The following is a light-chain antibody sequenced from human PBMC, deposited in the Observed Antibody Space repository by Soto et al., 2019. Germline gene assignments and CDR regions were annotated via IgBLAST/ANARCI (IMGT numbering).Light chain of an antibody. CDR3: LQRTDWPPVYT. Sequence: EIVLTQSPVTLSLSPGERATLSCRASQSVSSFLAWYQQKPGQPPRLLIYDVSHRAAGIPARFSGSGSGTDFTLTISSLEPEDFAVYHCLQRTDWPPVYTFGQWTKLEIK. CDR2: DVS. J-gene: IGKJ2*01. CDR1: QSVSSF. V-gene: IGKV3-11*01.